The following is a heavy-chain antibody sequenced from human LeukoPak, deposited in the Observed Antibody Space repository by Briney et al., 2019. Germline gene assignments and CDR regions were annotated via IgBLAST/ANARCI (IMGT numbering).Heavy chain of an antibody. J-gene: IGHJ4*02. CDR3: ARDMDDFWDGPYYFLY. Sequence: GASVKVCCKAYGCIFSSYLISWLRQAARRAREWVGWIRVYNGDTKYAQKFQGRVSMTTDRSTGTAYMEVGSLRSDDTAVYYCARDMDDFWDGPYYFLYWGQGSLVTVSS. V-gene: IGHV1-18*01. CDR1: GCIFSSYL. CDR2: IRVYNGDT. D-gene: IGHD3/OR15-3a*01.